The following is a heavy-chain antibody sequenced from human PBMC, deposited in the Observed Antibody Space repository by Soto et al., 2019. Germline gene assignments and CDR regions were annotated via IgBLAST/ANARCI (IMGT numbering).Heavy chain of an antibody. CDR1: GFTFDDYT. CDR2: VTWNSGFT. V-gene: IGHV3-9*01. J-gene: IGHJ4*02. Sequence: EVQLVESGGGLVQPGRSLRLSGAASGFTFDDYTMHWVRQAPGKCLEWVSGVTWNSGFTAYADSVKGRFTISRDNAKNSLYLQMISLRPEDTALYCCVRGYWSSTNGQAAMFYFVYWGEGERVTVSS. D-gene: IGHD2-2*01. CDR3: VRGYWSSTNGQAAMFYFVY.